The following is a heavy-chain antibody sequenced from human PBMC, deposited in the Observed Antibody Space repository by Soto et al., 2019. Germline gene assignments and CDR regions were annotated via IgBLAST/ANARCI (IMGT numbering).Heavy chain of an antibody. CDR1: GGFISSYY. D-gene: IGHD5-12*01. Sequence: QVQLQESGPGLVKPSETLSLTCTVSGGFISSYYWSWIRQPPGMGLEWIGYIYYSGSINYNPSLKSRATLSVDTAKNQFSLKLSSATASDTAVYYCARADGYNKRFDYWGHRTLVTVSS. CDR3: ARADGYNKRFDY. J-gene: IGHJ4*01. V-gene: IGHV4-59*01. CDR2: IYYSGSI.